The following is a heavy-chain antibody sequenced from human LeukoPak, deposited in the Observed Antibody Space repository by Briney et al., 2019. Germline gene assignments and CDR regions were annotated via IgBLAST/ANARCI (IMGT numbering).Heavy chain of an antibody. Sequence: VASVKVSCKASGYTFTGYYMHWVRQAPGQGLEWMGWISPNSGDTSYAQKFQGRVTMTRETSISPAYMELSRLTSDDPAVYFCARENASGAHYSSCHDYWGQGTLVTVSS. CDR2: ISPNSGDT. CDR3: ARENASGAHYSSCHDY. D-gene: IGHD3-22*01. J-gene: IGHJ4*02. CDR1: GYTFTGYY. V-gene: IGHV1-2*02.